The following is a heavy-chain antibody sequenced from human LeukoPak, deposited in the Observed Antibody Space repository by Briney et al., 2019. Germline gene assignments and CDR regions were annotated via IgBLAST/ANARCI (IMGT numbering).Heavy chain of an antibody. D-gene: IGHD3-22*01. CDR1: GFTFDDYG. CDR3: ARSVHFGYHDY. J-gene: IGHJ4*02. CDR2: LYSGGSA. V-gene: IGHV3-66*02. Sequence: PGGSLRLSCAASGFTFDDYGMTWVRQAPGKGLEWVSVLYSGGSAYYADSVRGRFTISRDNSKNTVHLQINSLRAEDTAAFYCARSVHFGYHDYWGQGTLVTVSS.